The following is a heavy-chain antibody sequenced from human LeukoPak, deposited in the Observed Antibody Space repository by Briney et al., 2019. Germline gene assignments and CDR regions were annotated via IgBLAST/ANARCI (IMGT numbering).Heavy chain of an antibody. J-gene: IGHJ4*02. Sequence: ASVRVSCKASGYTFKSYGISWARQAPGQGLEWMGWISTYNGDTHYAQRSQGRVTLTRDTSTSIVYMELTNLRSDDTAIYYCARDPSNTSGWYIYFDYWGQGTLVTVSS. CDR1: GYTFKSYG. D-gene: IGHD6-19*01. CDR3: ARDPSNTSGWYIYFDY. CDR2: ISTYNGDT. V-gene: IGHV1-18*01.